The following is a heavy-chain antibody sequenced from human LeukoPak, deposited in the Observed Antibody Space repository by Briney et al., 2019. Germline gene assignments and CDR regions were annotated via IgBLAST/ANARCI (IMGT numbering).Heavy chain of an antibody. Sequence: PSETLSLTCTVSGGSITSYFWTWIRQPPGKGLEWIGYIYHSGTTNYNPSLKSRVSISADTSKNQFSLKLSSVTAADTAVYYCAQKAPYSPGYSQHWGQGTLVTVSS. CDR1: GGSITSYF. CDR3: AQKAPYSPGYSQH. J-gene: IGHJ1*01. CDR2: IYHSGTT. V-gene: IGHV4-59*01. D-gene: IGHD2-15*01.